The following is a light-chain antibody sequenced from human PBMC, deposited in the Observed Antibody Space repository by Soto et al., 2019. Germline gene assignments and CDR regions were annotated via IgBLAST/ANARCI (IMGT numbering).Light chain of an antibody. CDR1: QDSNTF. V-gene: IGKV1-33*01. CDR2: ATS. Sequence: DIQVTQSPPSLSASVGDRVTVTCQASQDSNTFLNWFQQRPGEAPKLLIYATSNLETGVPSRFSVRQSGTDFILPISSLQPEDVGTYFCQQSDNLPDFTFGPGTKVNI. CDR3: QQSDNLPDFT. J-gene: IGKJ3*01.